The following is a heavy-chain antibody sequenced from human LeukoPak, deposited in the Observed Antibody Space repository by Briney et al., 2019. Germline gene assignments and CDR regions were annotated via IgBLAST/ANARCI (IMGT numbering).Heavy chain of an antibody. CDR1: GFTLSDYY. CDR3: ARDLFDGDYSPQYFQH. Sequence: PGGSLRLSCAASGFTLSDYYMSWIRQAPGKGLEWVSYISSSSSYTNYADSVKGRFTISRDNAKNSLYLQMNSLRAEDTAVYYCARDLFDGDYSPQYFQHWGQGALVTVSS. J-gene: IGHJ1*01. D-gene: IGHD4-17*01. CDR2: ISSSSSYT. V-gene: IGHV3-11*06.